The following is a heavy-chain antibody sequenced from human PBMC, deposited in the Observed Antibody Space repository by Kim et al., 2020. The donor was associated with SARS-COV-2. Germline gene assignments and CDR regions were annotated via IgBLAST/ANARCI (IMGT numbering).Heavy chain of an antibody. CDR3: AKGGGYYYGMDV. J-gene: IGHJ6*02. D-gene: IGHD3-10*01. V-gene: IGHV3-30*18. Sequence: GGSLRLSCAASGFTFSSYGMHWVRQAPGKGLEWVAVISYDGSNKYYADSVKGRFTISRDNSKNTLYLQMNSLRAEDTAVYYCAKGGGYYYGMDVWSQGTT. CDR2: ISYDGSNK. CDR1: GFTFSSYG.